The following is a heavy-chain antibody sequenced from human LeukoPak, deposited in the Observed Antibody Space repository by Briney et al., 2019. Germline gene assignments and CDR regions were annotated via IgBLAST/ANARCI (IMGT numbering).Heavy chain of an antibody. J-gene: IGHJ6*02. CDR3: ARRPVGYTALDV. CDR1: GYTFTSDD. Sequence: ASVKVSCKASGYTFTSDDINWVRQATGQGLEWMGWMNPNSGNTGYAQRFQGRVTMTRNTSMSTAYMELSNLRSEDTAVYYCARRPVGYTALDVWGQGTTVTVTS. D-gene: IGHD2-15*01. CDR2: MNPNSGNT. V-gene: IGHV1-8*01.